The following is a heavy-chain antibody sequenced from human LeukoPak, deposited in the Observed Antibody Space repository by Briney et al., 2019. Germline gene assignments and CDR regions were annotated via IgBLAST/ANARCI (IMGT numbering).Heavy chain of an antibody. CDR2: IYYSGST. V-gene: IGHV4-61*01. CDR1: GGSVSSGTYY. J-gene: IGHJ4*02. CDR3: ARDRVRGNSNPFFDY. D-gene: IGHD4-11*01. Sequence: SETLSLTCTVTGGSVSSGTYYWSWIRQPPGKGLEWIGYIYYSGSTNYNPSLKSRVTISVDTSKNQFSLKLSSVTAADTAVYYCARDRVRGNSNPFFDYWGQGTLVTVSS.